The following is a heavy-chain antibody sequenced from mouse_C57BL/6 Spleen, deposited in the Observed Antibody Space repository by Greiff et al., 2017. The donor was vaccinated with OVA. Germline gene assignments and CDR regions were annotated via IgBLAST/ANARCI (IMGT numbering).Heavy chain of an antibody. J-gene: IGHJ3*01. V-gene: IGHV2-6*03. CDR1: GYSFTSYG. D-gene: IGHD4-1*01. CDR2: IWSDGST. CDR3: AAGGWDGWFAY. Sequence: QVQLQQSGPGLVEPSQTLSITCTASGYSFTSYGVHWVRQPPGKGLEWLVVIWSDGSTTYNTAHISRQSIRKDNTNSQVFLKMHSLLTDDTAVYYCAAGGWDGWFAYWGQGTLVTVSA.